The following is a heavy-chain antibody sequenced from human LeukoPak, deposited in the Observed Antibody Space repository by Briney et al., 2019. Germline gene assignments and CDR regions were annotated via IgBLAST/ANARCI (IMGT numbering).Heavy chain of an antibody. CDR3: GHSGSYYLFDY. V-gene: IGHV4-39*01. D-gene: IGHD1-26*01. CDR1: GGSISSSSYY. CDR2: IYYSGST. Sequence: SETLSLTCTVSGGSISSSSYYWGRIRQPPGKGLEWIGSIYYSGSTYYNPSLKSRVAISVDTSKNQFSLKLRSVTAADTAVYYCGHSGSYYLFDYWGQGTLVTVSS. J-gene: IGHJ4*02.